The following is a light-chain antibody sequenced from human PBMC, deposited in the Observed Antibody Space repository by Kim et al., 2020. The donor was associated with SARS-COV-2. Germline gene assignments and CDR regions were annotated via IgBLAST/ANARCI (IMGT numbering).Light chain of an antibody. CDR2: GAS. V-gene: IGKV3-20*01. J-gene: IGKJ2*01. CDR3: QQYGSSPPYT. Sequence: SPGERATVSCRASQSVSSSYLAWYQQKPGQAPRLLIYGASSRATGIPDRCSGSGSGTDFTLTISRLEPEDFAVYYCQQYGSSPPYTFGQGTKLEI. CDR1: QSVSSSY.